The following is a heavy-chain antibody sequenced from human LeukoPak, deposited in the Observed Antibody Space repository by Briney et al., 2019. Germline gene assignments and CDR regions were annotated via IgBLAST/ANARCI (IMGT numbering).Heavy chain of an antibody. CDR3: ARGEMATVDS. Sequence: PGGSLRLSCAASGFTFSGKAMHWVRQAPGKGLEWVAVISYDGSNKYYVDSVKGRFTISRDSSMNTLYLQMNSLRAEDTAVYYCARGEMATVDSWGQGTLVTVSS. V-gene: IGHV3-30-3*01. CDR1: GFTFSGKA. D-gene: IGHD5-24*01. J-gene: IGHJ4*02. CDR2: ISYDGSNK.